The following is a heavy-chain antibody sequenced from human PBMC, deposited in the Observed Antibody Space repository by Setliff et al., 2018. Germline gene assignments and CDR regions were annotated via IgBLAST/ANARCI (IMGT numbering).Heavy chain of an antibody. J-gene: IGHJ4*02. CDR2: IIPIFGTA. V-gene: IGHV1-69*13. D-gene: IGHD1-1*01. Sequence: SVKVSCKASGYTFSRYSMNWVRQAPGQGLEWMGGIIPIFGTANYAQKFQGRVTITADESTSTAYMELSSLRSEDTAVYYCARGDGTTYPSDYWGQGTLVTVSS. CDR1: GYTFSRYS. CDR3: ARGDGTTYPSDY.